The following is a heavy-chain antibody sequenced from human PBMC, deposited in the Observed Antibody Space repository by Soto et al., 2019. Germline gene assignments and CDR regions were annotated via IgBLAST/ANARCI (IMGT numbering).Heavy chain of an antibody. Sequence: EVQLVDLGGGLIQPGGPLGLSVAASGFTFISKDSNWVPQAPGKGLEWVPLIYSGGSTYYSDSVKGRFTISRDNSKNTLYLQMSSLRAEDTAVYYCATRPLLPGAPWGQGTMVTVSS. J-gene: IGHJ3*01. CDR1: GFTFISKD. CDR3: ATRPLLPGAP. V-gene: IGHV3-53*01. D-gene: IGHD3-22*01. CDR2: IYSGGST.